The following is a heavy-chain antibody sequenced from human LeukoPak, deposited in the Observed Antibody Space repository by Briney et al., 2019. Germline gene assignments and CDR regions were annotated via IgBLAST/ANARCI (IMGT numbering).Heavy chain of an antibody. CDR2: IYYSGST. J-gene: IGHJ4*02. CDR3: ARGEIEMATIAGPFDY. Sequence: PSETLSLTCTVSGGSISSYYWSWIRQPPGKGLEWIGYIYYSGSTNYNPSLKSRVTISVDTSKNQFSLKLSSVTAVDTAVYYCARGEIEMATIAGPFDYWGQGTLVTVSS. D-gene: IGHD5-24*01. CDR1: GGSISSYY. V-gene: IGHV4-59*01.